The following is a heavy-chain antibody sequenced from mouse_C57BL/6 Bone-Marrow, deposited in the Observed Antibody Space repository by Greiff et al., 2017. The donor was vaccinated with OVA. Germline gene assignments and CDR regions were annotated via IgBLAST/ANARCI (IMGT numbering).Heavy chain of an antibody. D-gene: IGHD1-1*01. CDR1: GFTFSSYA. Sequence: EVQVVESGGGLVKPGGSLKLSCAASGFTFSSYAMSWVRQTPEKRLEWVATISDGGSYTYYPDNVKGRFTISRDNAKNNLYLQMSQLKSEDTAMYYCARDPYGADYWGQGTTLTVSS. V-gene: IGHV5-4*01. CDR2: ISDGGSYT. J-gene: IGHJ2*01. CDR3: ARDPYGADY.